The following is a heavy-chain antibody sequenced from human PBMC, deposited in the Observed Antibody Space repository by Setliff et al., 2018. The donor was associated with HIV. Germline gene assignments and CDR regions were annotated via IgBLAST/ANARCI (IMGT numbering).Heavy chain of an antibody. V-gene: IGHV1-69*05. CDR2: IIPVFGSA. Sequence: SVKVSCKASGGTFSTSAISWVRQAPGRGLEWMGGIIPVFGSAHYAQKFQDRITITTDESTRSVFVELSNLRPDDTAIYYCARDRAEADVGGGVRGPTYFCDYWGQGTLVTVSS. CDR1: GGTFSTSA. CDR3: ARDRAEADVGGGVRGPTYFCDY. D-gene: IGHD3-16*01. J-gene: IGHJ4*02.